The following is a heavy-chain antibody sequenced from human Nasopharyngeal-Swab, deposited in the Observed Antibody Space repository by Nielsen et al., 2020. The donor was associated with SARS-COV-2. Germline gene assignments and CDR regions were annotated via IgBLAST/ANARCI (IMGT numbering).Heavy chain of an antibody. Sequence: SETLSLTCAVYGGSFSGYYWSWTRQPPGKGLEWMGEINHSGSTNYNPSLKSRVTILVDTSKNQFSLKLSSVTAADTAVYYCARGKYSSSWYGSYNWFDPWGQGTLVTVSS. CDR3: ARGKYSSSWYGSYNWFDP. V-gene: IGHV4-34*01. CDR2: INHSGST. CDR1: GGSFSGYY. J-gene: IGHJ5*02. D-gene: IGHD6-13*01.